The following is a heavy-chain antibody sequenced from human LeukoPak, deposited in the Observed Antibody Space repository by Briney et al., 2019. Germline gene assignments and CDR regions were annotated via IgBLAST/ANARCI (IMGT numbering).Heavy chain of an antibody. V-gene: IGHV3-21*01. J-gene: IGHJ4*02. CDR3: ARDISYDSSGSILDY. Sequence: PGGSLRLSCAASGFTFSSYAMSWVRQAPGKGLEWVASISSRGNYRYYADSVKGRFTISRDNAKNSLYLQMNSLRAEDTAVYYCARDISYDSSGSILDYWGQGTRVTVSS. CDR2: ISSRGNYR. D-gene: IGHD3-22*01. CDR1: GFTFSSYA.